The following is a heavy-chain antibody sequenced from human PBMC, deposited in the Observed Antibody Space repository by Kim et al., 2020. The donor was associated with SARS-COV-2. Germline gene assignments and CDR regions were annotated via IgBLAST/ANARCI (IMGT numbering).Heavy chain of an antibody. V-gene: IGHV3-33*08. D-gene: IGHD6-13*01. CDR2: RWYDGSNK. Sequence: GGSLRLSCAASGFTFSSYGMHWVRQAPGKGLEWVAVRWYDGSNKYYADSVKGRFTISRDNSKNTLYLQMNSLRAEDTAVYYCARVLGSSSWYVLYYYYYGMDVWGQGTTVTVSS. CDR3: ARVLGSSSWYVLYYYYYGMDV. CDR1: GFTFSSYG. J-gene: IGHJ6*02.